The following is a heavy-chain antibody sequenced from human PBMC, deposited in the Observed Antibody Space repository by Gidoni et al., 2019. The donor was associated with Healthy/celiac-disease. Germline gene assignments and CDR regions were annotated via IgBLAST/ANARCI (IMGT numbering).Heavy chain of an antibody. CDR2: IYYSGST. CDR1: GYSISSSNW. Sequence: QVQLQESGPGLVKPSDTLSLTCAVSGYSISSSNWWGWIRQPPGKGLEWIGYIYYSGSTYYNPSLKSRVTMSVDTSKNQFSLKLSSVTAVDTAVYYCARTGGGSYQGVGAFDYWGQGTLVTVSS. J-gene: IGHJ4*02. V-gene: IGHV4-28*07. CDR3: ARTGGGSYQGVGAFDY. D-gene: IGHD1-26*01.